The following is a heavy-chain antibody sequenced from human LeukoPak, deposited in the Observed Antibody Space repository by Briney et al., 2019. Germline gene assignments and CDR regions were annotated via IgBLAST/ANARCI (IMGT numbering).Heavy chain of an antibody. D-gene: IGHD5-12*01. Sequence: SETLSLTCTVSGGSISSGGYYWSWIRQPPGKGLEWIGYIYYSGSTHYNPSLKSRVTISVDTSKNQFSLNLSSVTAADTAVYYCARDHSGYDLVDYWGQGTLVTVSS. CDR2: IYYSGST. V-gene: IGHV4-30-4*01. CDR3: ARDHSGYDLVDY. J-gene: IGHJ4*02. CDR1: GGSISSGGYY.